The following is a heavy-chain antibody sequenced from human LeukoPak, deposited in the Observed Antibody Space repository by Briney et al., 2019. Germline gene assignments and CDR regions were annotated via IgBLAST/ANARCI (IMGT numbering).Heavy chain of an antibody. D-gene: IGHD4-23*01. CDR1: GGSISSGSYY. CDR2: IYTSGST. V-gene: IGHV4-61*02. CDR3: ARGQGYGGNFDY. J-gene: IGHJ4*02. Sequence: SETLSLTCTVSGGSISSGSYYWSWIRQPAGKGLEWIGRIYTSGSTNYNPSLKSRVTISVDTSKNQFSLKLSSVTAADTAVYYCARGQGYGGNFDYWGQGTLVTVSS.